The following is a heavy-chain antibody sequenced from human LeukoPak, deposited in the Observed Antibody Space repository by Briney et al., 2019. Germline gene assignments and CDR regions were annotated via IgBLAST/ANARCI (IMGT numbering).Heavy chain of an antibody. D-gene: IGHD2-2*01. V-gene: IGHV1-24*01. CDR1: GYTLTELS. J-gene: IGHJ3*01. Sequence: ASVKVSCKVSGYTLTELSMHWVRQAPGKGLEWMGGFDPEDGETIYAQKFQGRVTMTEDTSTDTAYMELSSLRSEDTAVYYCATGLSVVVPAARVWSNWVQGTMVTVSS. CDR2: FDPEDGET. CDR3: ATGLSVVVPAARVWSN.